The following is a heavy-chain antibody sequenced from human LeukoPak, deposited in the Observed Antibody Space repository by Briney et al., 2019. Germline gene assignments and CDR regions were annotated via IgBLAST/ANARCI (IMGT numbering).Heavy chain of an antibody. CDR3: AKVTYGSGTYGAFDS. CDR2: ISGSGDYT. J-gene: IGHJ4*02. CDR1: GFTFEDYG. Sequence: GGSLRLSCAASGFTFEDYGMSWVRQAPGKGLEWVSTISGSGDYTYYADSVKGRFTISRDNSKNTLYLQMNSLRAEDTAVYYCAKVTYGSGTYGAFDSWGQGTLVTVSS. V-gene: IGHV3-23*01. D-gene: IGHD3-10*01.